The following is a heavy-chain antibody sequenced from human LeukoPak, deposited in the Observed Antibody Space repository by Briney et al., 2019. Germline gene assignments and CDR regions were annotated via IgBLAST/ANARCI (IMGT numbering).Heavy chain of an antibody. Sequence: QPGRSLRLSCAASGFTFRNFGMHWVRQSPGKGLEWVSIISHDAAKRYYGESVKGRFFISRDNSKDILYLQMNSLRVEDTAVYYCARPDLDSSANNVYGGFDLWGRGTMVTVS. CDR2: ISHDAAKR. J-gene: IGHJ3*01. CDR1: GFTFRNFG. D-gene: IGHD6-19*01. CDR3: ARPDLDSSANNVYGGFDL. V-gene: IGHV3-30*03.